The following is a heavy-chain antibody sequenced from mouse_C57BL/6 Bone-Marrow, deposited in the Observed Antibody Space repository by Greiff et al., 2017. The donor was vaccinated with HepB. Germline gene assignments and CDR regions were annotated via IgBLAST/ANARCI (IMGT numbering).Heavy chain of an antibody. J-gene: IGHJ4*01. CDR1: GFTFRSYT. CDR3: ARPDYYGSSLYAMDY. V-gene: IGHV5-9*01. CDR2: ISGGGGNT. D-gene: IGHD1-1*01. Sequence: DVKLVESGGGLVKPGGSLKLSCAASGFTFRSYTMSWVRQTPEKRLEWVATISGGGGNTYYPDSVKGRFTISRDNAKNTLYLQMSSLRSEDTALYYCARPDYYGSSLYAMDYWGQGTSVTVSS.